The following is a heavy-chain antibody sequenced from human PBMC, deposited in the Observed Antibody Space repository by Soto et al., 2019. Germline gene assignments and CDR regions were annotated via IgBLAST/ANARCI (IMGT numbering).Heavy chain of an antibody. Sequence: PGGSLRLSCAASGFNFSYYGMSWVRQDPGKGLEWVSAISYGGGTTYYADYVKGRFTISRDNSKNTLYLQMNSLRAEDTAVYYCAKNPGYYYDSTGYHFDYWGQGTLVTVSS. CDR3: AKNPGYYYDSTGYHFDY. V-gene: IGHV3-23*01. CDR2: ISYGGGTT. J-gene: IGHJ4*02. D-gene: IGHD3-22*01. CDR1: GFNFSYYG.